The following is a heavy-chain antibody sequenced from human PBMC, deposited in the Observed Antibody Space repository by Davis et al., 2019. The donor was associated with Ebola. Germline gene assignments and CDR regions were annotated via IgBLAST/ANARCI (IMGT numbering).Heavy chain of an antibody. CDR3: ARGDNNYLYGYYYYGMDV. J-gene: IGHJ6*02. CDR1: GYTFNSYD. Sequence: AASVKVSCKASGYTFNSYDINWVRQATGQGLEWMGWMNPNSGNTGYAQKFQGRITMSRNTSIGTAYMELSSLRSEDTAVYHCARGDNNYLYGYYYYGMDVWGQGTTVTVSS. V-gene: IGHV1-8*01. CDR2: MNPNSGNT. D-gene: IGHD4-11*01.